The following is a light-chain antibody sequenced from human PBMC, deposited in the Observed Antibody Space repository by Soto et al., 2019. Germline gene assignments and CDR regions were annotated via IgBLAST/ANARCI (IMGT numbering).Light chain of an antibody. CDR2: DVS. CDR3: SSYTSSSTLSTCV. CDR1: SSDVGGYNY. V-gene: IGLV2-14*03. Sequence: QSALTQPAFVSGSPGQSITISCTGTSSDVGGYNYVSWYQHHPGKAPKLMIYDVSNRPSGVSNRFSGSKSGNTASLIIPGLQAEDEADYNCSSYTSSSTLSTCVFGTGTKVTVL. J-gene: IGLJ1*01.